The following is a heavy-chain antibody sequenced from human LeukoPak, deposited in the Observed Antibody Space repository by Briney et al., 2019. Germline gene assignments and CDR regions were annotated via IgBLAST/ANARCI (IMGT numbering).Heavy chain of an antibody. Sequence: SETLSLTCTVSGGSISSSSYYWGWIRQPPGKGLEWTGSIYYSGSTYYNPSLKSRVTISVDTSKNQFSLKLSSVTAADTAVYYCARRTYSSSWPLPDYWGQGTLVTVSS. CDR1: GGSISSSSYY. V-gene: IGHV4-39*01. J-gene: IGHJ4*02. D-gene: IGHD6-13*01. CDR3: ARRTYSSSWPLPDY. CDR2: IYYSGST.